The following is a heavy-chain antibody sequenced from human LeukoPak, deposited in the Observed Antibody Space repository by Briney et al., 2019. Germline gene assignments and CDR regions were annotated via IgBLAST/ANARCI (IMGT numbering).Heavy chain of an antibody. Sequence: PVGSLSLSCAASVFTFSIYAMYWVRQAPRKGREYVAAISTNGASTHYADTVKGRFTISRDNSKNTVSLQMGSLRTEDMAVYYCATQNQLSVTTSLDYWGQGTLVTVSS. J-gene: IGHJ4*02. CDR1: VFTFSIYA. D-gene: IGHD4-17*01. CDR2: ISTNGAST. CDR3: ATQNQLSVTTSLDY. V-gene: IGHV3-64*02.